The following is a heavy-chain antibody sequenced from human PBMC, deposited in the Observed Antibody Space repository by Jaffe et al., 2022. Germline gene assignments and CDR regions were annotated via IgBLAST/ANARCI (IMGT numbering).Heavy chain of an antibody. D-gene: IGHD3-22*01. Sequence: QVQLQQWGAGLLKPSETLSLTCAVYGGSFSGYYWSWIRQPPGKGLEWIGEINHSGSTNYNPSLKSRVTISVDTSKNQFSLKLSSVTAADTAVYYCASTYYDSSGYYGEKAYYYYYMDVWGKGTTVTVSS. CDR2: INHSGST. CDR1: GGSFSGYY. J-gene: IGHJ6*03. CDR3: ASTYYDSSGYYGEKAYYYYYMDV. V-gene: IGHV4-34*01.